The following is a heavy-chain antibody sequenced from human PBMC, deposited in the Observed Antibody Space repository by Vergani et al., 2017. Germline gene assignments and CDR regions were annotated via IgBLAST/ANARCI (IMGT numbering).Heavy chain of an antibody. CDR2: IKQYGSEK. CDR3: ARDQVRYFDWSPGDY. J-gene: IGHJ4*02. V-gene: IGHV3-7*01. Sequence: EVQLVESGGGLVQPGGSLRLSCAASGFTFSSYWMSWVRQAPGKGLEWVANIKQYGSEKYYVDSVKGRFTISRDNAKNSLYLQMNSLRAEDTAVYYCARDQVRYFDWSPGDYWGQGTLVTVSS. CDR1: GFTFSSYW. D-gene: IGHD3-9*01.